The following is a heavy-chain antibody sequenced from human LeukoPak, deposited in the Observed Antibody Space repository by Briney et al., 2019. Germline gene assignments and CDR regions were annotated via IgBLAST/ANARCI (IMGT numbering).Heavy chain of an antibody. CDR2: IIPIFGTA. Sequence: SVKVSFKASGGTFSSYAIRWVQQAPGQGLEWMGGIIPIFGTANYAQKFQGRVTITTDESTSTAYMELSSLRSEDTAVYYCAREAGLQYRWFDPWGQGTLVTVSS. J-gene: IGHJ5*02. V-gene: IGHV1-69*05. D-gene: IGHD4-11*01. CDR3: AREAGLQYRWFDP. CDR1: GGTFSSYA.